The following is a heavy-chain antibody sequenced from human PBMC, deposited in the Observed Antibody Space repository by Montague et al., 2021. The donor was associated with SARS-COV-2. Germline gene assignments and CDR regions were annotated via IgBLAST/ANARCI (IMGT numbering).Heavy chain of an antibody. J-gene: IGHJ4*02. V-gene: IGHV4-39*01. CDR3: ARHTSAWYDYFED. CDR1: TASITSSSYY. D-gene: IGHD6-19*01. Sequence: SETRSLTCTVSTASITSSSYYWGWIRQPPGKGPEWLGSIFYTGSTYYNPAFKSRVTMSVDTSRNQFSLKLSSVTAAETAIYYCARHTSAWYDYFEDWGQGTLVTVSS. CDR2: IFYTGST.